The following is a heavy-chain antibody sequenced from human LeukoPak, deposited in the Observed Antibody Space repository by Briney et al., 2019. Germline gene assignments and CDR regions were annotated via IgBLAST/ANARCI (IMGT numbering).Heavy chain of an antibody. CDR1: GFTFSSYN. Sequence: GGSLRLSCAASGFTFSSYNMNWVRQAPGKGLEWVSCISSRSTYTYYADSVKGRFTSSRDNAKNSLYLQMNSLRAEDTAVYYCAKGYHDSGGSWTPSDFWGQGTLVTVSS. J-gene: IGHJ4*02. V-gene: IGHV3-21*01. D-gene: IGHD3-22*01. CDR2: ISSRSTYT. CDR3: AKGYHDSGGSWTPSDF.